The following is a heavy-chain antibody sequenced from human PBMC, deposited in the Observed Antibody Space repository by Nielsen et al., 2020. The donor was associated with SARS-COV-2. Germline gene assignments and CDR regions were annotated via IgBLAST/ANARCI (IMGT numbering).Heavy chain of an antibody. D-gene: IGHD3-10*01. CDR1: GFTFSSYG. V-gene: IGHV3-30*18. Sequence: GESLKISCAASGFTFSSYGMHWVRQAPGKGLEWVAVISYNGISNYYAHSVRGRFTISRDNANHALFLQMNSLRAEDTAVYYCAKEKFGEFPYYGMVVWGQGTTVTVSS. CDR3: AKEKFGEFPYYGMVV. CDR2: ISYNGISN. J-gene: IGHJ6*02.